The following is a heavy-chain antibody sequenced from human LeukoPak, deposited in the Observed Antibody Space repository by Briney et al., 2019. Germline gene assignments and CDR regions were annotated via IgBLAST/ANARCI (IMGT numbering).Heavy chain of an antibody. CDR1: GGSISSYY. Sequence: SETLSLTCTVSGGSISSYYWSWIRQPPGKGLEWIGYIYTSGSTNYNPSLKSRVTISVDTSKNQFSLRLSSVTAADTAVYYCARSWSGYYPEYNWFDPWGQGTLVTVSS. V-gene: IGHV4-4*09. CDR2: IYTSGST. D-gene: IGHD3-3*01. J-gene: IGHJ5*02. CDR3: ARSWSGYYPEYNWFDP.